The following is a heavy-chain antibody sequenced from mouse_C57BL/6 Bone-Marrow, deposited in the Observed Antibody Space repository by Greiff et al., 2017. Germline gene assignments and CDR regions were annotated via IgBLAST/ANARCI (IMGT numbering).Heavy chain of an antibody. CDR3: AILIYYDYDYFDY. CDR1: GYAFTNYL. CDR2: INPGSGGT. J-gene: IGHJ2*01. V-gene: IGHV1-54*01. Sequence: VQLQQSGAELVRPGTSVKVSCKASGYAFTNYLIEWVKQRPGQGLEWIGVINPGSGGTNYNEKFKGKATLTADQSSSTAYMQLSSLTSEDSAVYFCAILIYYDYDYFDYWGQGTTLTVSS. D-gene: IGHD2-4*01.